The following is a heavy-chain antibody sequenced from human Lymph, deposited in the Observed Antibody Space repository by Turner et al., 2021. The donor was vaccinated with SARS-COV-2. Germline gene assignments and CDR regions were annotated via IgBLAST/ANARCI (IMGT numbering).Heavy chain of an antibody. D-gene: IGHD2-21*02. J-gene: IGHJ4*02. CDR1: GFTFSSYS. V-gene: IGHV3-21*01. CDR3: ARGPPDFPYYFDY. Sequence: EVQLVESGGGLVKLGGSLRLSRAASGFTFSSYSMNWVRPAPGKGLEWVSSITFTSSYIYYADSVKGRLTISRENAKNSLYLKMNSLRAEDTAVYYCARGPPDFPYYFDYWGQGTLVTVSS. CDR2: ITFTSSYI.